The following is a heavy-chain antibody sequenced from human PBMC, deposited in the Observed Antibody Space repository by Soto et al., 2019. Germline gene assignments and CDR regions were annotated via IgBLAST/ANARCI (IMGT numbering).Heavy chain of an antibody. Sequence: SEPLSLTCTVSGGSISSSSYYWGWIRQPAGKGLEWIGSIYYSGSTYYNPSLKSRVTISVDTSKNQFSLKLSSLTAADTAVYYCVKYNYDSRGYYPIDYWGQGTLVTVSA. V-gene: IGHV4-39*01. CDR2: IYYSGST. CDR1: GGSISSSSYY. D-gene: IGHD3-22*01. J-gene: IGHJ4*02. CDR3: VKYNYDSRGYYPIDY.